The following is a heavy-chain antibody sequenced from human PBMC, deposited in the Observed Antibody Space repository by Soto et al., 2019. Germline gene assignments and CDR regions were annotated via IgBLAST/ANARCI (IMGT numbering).Heavy chain of an antibody. CDR3: ARDPTGGYYYDSSGSPPLDY. Sequence: QVQLVQSGAEVKKPGASVKVSCKASGYTFTSYGISWVRQAPGQGFEWMGWISAYNGNTNYAQKLQGRVTMTTDTSTSTAYMELRSLRSDDTAVYYCARDPTGGYYYDSSGSPPLDYWGQGTLVTVSS. CDR1: GYTFTSYG. V-gene: IGHV1-18*04. J-gene: IGHJ4*02. CDR2: ISAYNGNT. D-gene: IGHD3-22*01.